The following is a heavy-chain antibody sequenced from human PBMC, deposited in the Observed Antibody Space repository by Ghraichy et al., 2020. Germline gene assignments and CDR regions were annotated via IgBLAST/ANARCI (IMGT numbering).Heavy chain of an antibody. V-gene: IGHV3-20*01. J-gene: IGHJ5*02. Sequence: GESLNISCAASGFTFDDYGMSWVRQAPGKGLEWVSGINWNGGSTGYADSVKGRFTISRDNAKNSLYLQMNSLRAEDTALYHCARDIRLAGSNWFDPWGQGTLVTVSS. CDR3: ARDIRLAGSNWFDP. CDR1: GFTFDDYG. D-gene: IGHD3-10*01. CDR2: INWNGGST.